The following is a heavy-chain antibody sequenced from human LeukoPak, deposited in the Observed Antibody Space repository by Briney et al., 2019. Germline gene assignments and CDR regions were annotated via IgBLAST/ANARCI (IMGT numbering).Heavy chain of an antibody. CDR1: GFTFSSYG. CDR3: AKAASSSWPPHYFDY. J-gene: IGHJ4*02. D-gene: IGHD6-13*01. CDR2: IRYDGSNK. Sequence: GGSLRLSCAASGFTFSSYGMHWVRQAPGKGLEWVAFIRYDGSNKYYADSVKGRFTISRDNSKNTLYLQMNSLRAEDTAVYYCAKAASSSWPPHYFDYWGQGTLVTVSS. V-gene: IGHV3-30*02.